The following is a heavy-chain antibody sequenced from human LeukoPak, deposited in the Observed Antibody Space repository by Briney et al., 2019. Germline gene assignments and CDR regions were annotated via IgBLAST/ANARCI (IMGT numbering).Heavy chain of an antibody. CDR1: GGSFSGYY. V-gene: IGHV4-59*01. Sequence: SETLSLTCAVYGGSFSGYYWSWIRQPPGKGLEWIGYIYYSGSTNYNPSLKSRVTISVDTSKNQFSLKLSSVTAADTAVYYCARDITPWYFDLWGRGTLVTVSS. J-gene: IGHJ2*01. D-gene: IGHD3-10*01. CDR2: IYYSGST. CDR3: ARDITPWYFDL.